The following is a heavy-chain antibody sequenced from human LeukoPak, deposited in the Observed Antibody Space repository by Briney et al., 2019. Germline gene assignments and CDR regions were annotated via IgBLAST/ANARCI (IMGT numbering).Heavy chain of an antibody. CDR3: AKDREVLWFGELI. CDR1: GFTFSSYA. J-gene: IGHJ3*02. Sequence: GGSLRLSCAASGFTFSSYAMSWVRQAPGKGLEWVSAINGSGGSTYYADSVKGRFTISRDNSKNTLYLQMNSLRAEDTAVYYCAKDREVLWFGELIWGQGTMVTVSS. D-gene: IGHD3-10*01. CDR2: INGSGGST. V-gene: IGHV3-23*01.